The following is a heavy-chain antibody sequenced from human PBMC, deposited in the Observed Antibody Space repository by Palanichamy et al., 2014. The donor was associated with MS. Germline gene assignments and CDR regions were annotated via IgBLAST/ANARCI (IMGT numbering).Heavy chain of an antibody. J-gene: IGHJ4*02. V-gene: IGHV1-2*02. Sequence: PNSGGTNYAQKFQGRVTMTRDTSISTAYMELSRLRSDDTAVYYCARDKDSHFDYWGQGTLVTVSS. CDR3: ARDKDSHFDY. D-gene: IGHD2-15*01. CDR2: PNSGGT.